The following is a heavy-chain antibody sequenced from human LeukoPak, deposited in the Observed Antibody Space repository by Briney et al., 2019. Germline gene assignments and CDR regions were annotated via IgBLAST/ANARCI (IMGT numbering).Heavy chain of an antibody. J-gene: IGHJ4*02. CDR1: GGSISSSSYY. V-gene: IGHV4-39*07. Sequence: SETLSLTCTVSGGSISSSSYYWGWIRQPPGKGLEWTGSIYYSGSTYYNPSLKSRVTISVDTSKNQFSLKLSSVTAADTAVYYCARGGYDYVWGSYRLDYWGQGTLVTVSS. CDR2: IYYSGST. D-gene: IGHD3-16*02. CDR3: ARGGYDYVWGSYRLDY.